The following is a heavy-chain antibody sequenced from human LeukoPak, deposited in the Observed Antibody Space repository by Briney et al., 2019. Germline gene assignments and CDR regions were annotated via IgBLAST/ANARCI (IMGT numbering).Heavy chain of an antibody. CDR2: TYYRSKWYN. CDR1: GDSVSSNSAA. Sequence: SQTLSLTCAISGDSVSSNSAAWNWIRQSPSRGLEWLGRTYYRSKWYNDYAVSVKSRITINPDTSKNQFSLQLNSVTPEDTAVYYCAREGIPGIAAAAPPDYYYGMDVWGQGTTVTVSS. CDR3: AREGIPGIAAAAPPDYYYGMDV. J-gene: IGHJ6*02. V-gene: IGHV6-1*01. D-gene: IGHD6-13*01.